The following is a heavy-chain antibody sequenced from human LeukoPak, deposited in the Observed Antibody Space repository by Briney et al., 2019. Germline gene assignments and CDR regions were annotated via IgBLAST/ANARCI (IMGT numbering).Heavy chain of an antibody. CDR3: AGAQTITAGGTWISAYAFDI. V-gene: IGHV1-69*01. CDR2: IIPIFGTA. CDR1: GGTFSSYA. D-gene: IGHD6-13*01. J-gene: IGHJ3*02. Sequence: RASVKVSCKASGGTFSSYAISWVRQAPGQGLEWMGGIIPIFGTANYAQKFQGRVTITADESTSTAYMELSSLRSEDTAVYYCAGAQTITAGGTWISAYAFDIWGQGTMVTVSS.